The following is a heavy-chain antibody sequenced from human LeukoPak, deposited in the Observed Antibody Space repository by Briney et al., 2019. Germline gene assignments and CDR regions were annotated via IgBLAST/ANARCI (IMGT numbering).Heavy chain of an antibody. J-gene: IGHJ6*03. CDR3: ARRYYYYYMDV. CDR2: IYHSGST. Sequence: SETLSLTCAVYGGSFSGYYWSWIRQPPGKGLEWIGEIYHSGSTNYNPSLKSRVTISVDTSKNQFSLKLSSVTAADTAVYYCARRYYYYYMDVWGKGTTVTVSS. CDR1: GGSFSGYY. V-gene: IGHV4-34*01.